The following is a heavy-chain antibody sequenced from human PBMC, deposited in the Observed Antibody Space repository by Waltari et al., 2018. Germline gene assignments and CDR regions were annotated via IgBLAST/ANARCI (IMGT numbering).Heavy chain of an antibody. D-gene: IGHD2-2*02. CDR2: IYYSGST. J-gene: IGHJ5*02. Sequence: QVLLQESGPGLVKPSETLSLTCTVSGGSISSYYWSWIRQPPGKGLEWIGYIYYSGSTNYNPSLKSRVTISVDTSKNQFSLKLSSVTAADTAVYYCARKYCSSTSCYTGGGWFDPWGQGTLVTVSS. CDR3: ARKYCSSTSCYTGGGWFDP. V-gene: IGHV4-59*01. CDR1: GGSISSYY.